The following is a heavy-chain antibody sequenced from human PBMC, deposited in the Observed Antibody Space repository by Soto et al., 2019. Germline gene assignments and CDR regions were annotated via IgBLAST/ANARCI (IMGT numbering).Heavy chain of an antibody. CDR1: GGSVSSGSFY. Sequence: SETLSLTCSVSGGSVSSGSFYWGWIRQPPGKGLEWIGNVYYNGNTYYNPSLKSRVTISVDTSENQFSLKLSSVTAADTAVYYCARTNIAVAGPNWFDPWGQGTLVTVSS. J-gene: IGHJ5*02. CDR3: ARTNIAVAGPNWFDP. D-gene: IGHD6-19*01. V-gene: IGHV4-39*01. CDR2: VYYNGNT.